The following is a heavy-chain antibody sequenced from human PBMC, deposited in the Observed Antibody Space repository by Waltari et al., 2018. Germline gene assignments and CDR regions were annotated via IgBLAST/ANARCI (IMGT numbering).Heavy chain of an antibody. J-gene: IGHJ5*02. CDR3: ARGYRSGIAVAGTTWFDP. CDR2: IYYSGGT. CDR1: GGSISSSSYY. V-gene: IGHV4-39*07. D-gene: IGHD6-19*01. Sequence: QLQLQESGPGLVKPSETLSLTCTVSGGSISSSSYYWGWIRQPPGKGLEWIGSIYYSGGTYYNPSLKSRVTISVDTSKNQFSLKLSSVTAADTAVYYCARGYRSGIAVAGTTWFDPWGQGTLVTVSS.